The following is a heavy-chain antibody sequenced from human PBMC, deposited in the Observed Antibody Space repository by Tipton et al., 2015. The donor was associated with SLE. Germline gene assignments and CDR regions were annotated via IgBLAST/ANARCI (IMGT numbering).Heavy chain of an antibody. CDR1: GGSISSNNW. Sequence: GLVKPSGTLSLTCAVSGGSISSNNWWSWVRQPPGKGLEWIGEIHHSGSTNYNTSLKSRVTISVDKSQNQFSLKLSSVTAADTAVYYCARVRGGWYSGWFDPWGQGTLVTVSS. V-gene: IGHV4-4*02. D-gene: IGHD2-15*01. J-gene: IGHJ5*02. CDR2: IHHSGST. CDR3: ARVRGGWYSGWFDP.